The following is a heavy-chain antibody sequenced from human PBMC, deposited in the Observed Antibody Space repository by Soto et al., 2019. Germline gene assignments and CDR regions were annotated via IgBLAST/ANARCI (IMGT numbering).Heavy chain of an antibody. CDR1: GFTFSSYA. V-gene: IGHV3-23*01. J-gene: IGHJ4*02. Sequence: PGGSLRLSCAASGFTFSSYAMSWVRQAPGKGLEWVSAISGSGGSTYYADSVKGRFTVSRDNPKNTLYLQMNSLRAEDTAVYYCAKDLRSLVVVAATPGGSFDYWGQGTLVTVSS. CDR2: ISGSGGST. CDR3: AKDLRSLVVVAATPGGSFDY. D-gene: IGHD2-15*01.